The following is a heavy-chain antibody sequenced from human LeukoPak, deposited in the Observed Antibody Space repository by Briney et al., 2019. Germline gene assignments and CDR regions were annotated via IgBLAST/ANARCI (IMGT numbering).Heavy chain of an antibody. CDR1: GFNFNDYA. Sequence: GGSLRLSCAASGFNFNDYAMHWVRQAPGKGLEWVSGISWNSGTVGYADSVKGRFTISRDNSKKSLYLQMNSLRAEDMVLYYCAKASADWYFDLWGRGTLVTVSS. D-gene: IGHD2-2*01. CDR2: ISWNSGTV. V-gene: IGHV3-9*03. CDR3: AKASADWYFDL. J-gene: IGHJ2*01.